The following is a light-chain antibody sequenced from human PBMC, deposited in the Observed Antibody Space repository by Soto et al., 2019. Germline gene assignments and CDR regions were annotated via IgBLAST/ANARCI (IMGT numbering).Light chain of an antibody. CDR2: GAS. V-gene: IGKV4-1*01. Sequence: IVSNHSPDSLAVYLGERATINCKSSQTVLYSSNNKNYLAWYQRKPGQAPRLLIYGASTRATGVPDRFSGSGSGTDFTLTISRLEPEDFAVYHCQQYGSLSWTFGQGTKVDIK. J-gene: IGKJ1*01. CDR3: QQYGSLSWT. CDR1: QTVLYSSNNKNY.